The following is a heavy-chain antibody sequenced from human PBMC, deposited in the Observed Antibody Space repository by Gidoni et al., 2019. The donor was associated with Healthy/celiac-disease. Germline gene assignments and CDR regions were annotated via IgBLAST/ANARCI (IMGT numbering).Heavy chain of an antibody. V-gene: IGHV3-30-3*01. J-gene: IGHJ4*02. D-gene: IGHD5-12*01. CDR1: GFTFSSYA. CDR2: ISNDGINK. Sequence: QVQLVASGGGVVQPGRSLRLSCAASGFTFSSYAMHWVRQAPGKGLELVAVISNDGINKYYAYSLKCRFTISRDNSKNTLYLQMNSLRAEDTAVYYCARDRDGYNRTPLDYWGQGTLVTVSS. CDR3: ARDRDGYNRTPLDY.